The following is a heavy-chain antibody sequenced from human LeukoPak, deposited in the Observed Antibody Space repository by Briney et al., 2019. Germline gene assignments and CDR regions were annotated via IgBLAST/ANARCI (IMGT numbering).Heavy chain of an antibody. Sequence: GASVKVSCKASGGTFSCYAISWVRQAPGQGLEWMGGIIPIFGTANYAQKFQGRVTITADESTSTAYMELSSLRSEDTAVYYCASPERGYSYGYDAFDIWGQGTMVTVSS. D-gene: IGHD5-18*01. V-gene: IGHV1-69*13. CDR3: ASPERGYSYGYDAFDI. CDR2: IIPIFGTA. J-gene: IGHJ3*02. CDR1: GGTFSCYA.